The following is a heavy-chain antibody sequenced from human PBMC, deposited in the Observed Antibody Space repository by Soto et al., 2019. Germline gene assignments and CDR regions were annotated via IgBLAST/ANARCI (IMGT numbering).Heavy chain of an antibody. CDR3: AKDRHYPRDYFHY. D-gene: IGHD3-10*01. J-gene: IGHJ4*02. V-gene: IGHV3-23*01. CDR1: GFTFSSSA. Sequence: GGSLRLSCAASGFTFSSSAISWVRQAPGKGLEWVSAVSANGQGIYYADSVRGRFTISRDNSKNTVFLHMDSLSAEDTAVYYCAKDRHYPRDYFHYWGQGTLVTVSS. CDR2: VSANGQGI.